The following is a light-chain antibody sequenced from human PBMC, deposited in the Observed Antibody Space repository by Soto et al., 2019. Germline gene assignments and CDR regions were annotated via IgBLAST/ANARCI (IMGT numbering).Light chain of an antibody. Sequence: QSVLTQPPSASGNPGQRVTISCSGSSSNIGINTVNWYQQLPGTAPKLLIHSNNQRPSGFPDRFSGSKSGTSGSLAISGLQSEDEADYYCASWDDSLSGWAFGGGTQLTVL. CDR2: SNN. V-gene: IGLV1-44*01. CDR3: ASWDDSLSGWA. J-gene: IGLJ3*02. CDR1: SSNIGINT.